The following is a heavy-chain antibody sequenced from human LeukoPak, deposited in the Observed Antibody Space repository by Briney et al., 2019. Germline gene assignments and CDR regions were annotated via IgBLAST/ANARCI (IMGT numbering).Heavy chain of an antibody. Sequence: ASVKVSFTASGYTFTSYAMHWVRQAPGQRLEWMGWINAGNGNTKYSQKFQGRVTITRDTSASTAYMELSSLRSEDTAVYYCAREGLKAVAGTFDYWGQGTLVTVSS. CDR2: INAGNGNT. V-gene: IGHV1-3*01. J-gene: IGHJ4*02. CDR1: GYTFTSYA. CDR3: AREGLKAVAGTFDY. D-gene: IGHD6-19*01.